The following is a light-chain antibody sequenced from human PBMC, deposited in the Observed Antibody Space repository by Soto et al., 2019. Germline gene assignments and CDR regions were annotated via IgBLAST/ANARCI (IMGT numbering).Light chain of an antibody. CDR3: QQYNTYTWT. V-gene: IGKV1-5*01. CDR2: DAS. CDR1: QTISNW. J-gene: IGKJ1*01. Sequence: DIQMTQSPSTLSASVGYRFTITCRASQTISNWLAWYQQKPWKAPKLLIYDASTLESGVPSRFSGSGSGTEFTLTISTLQPDDFATYYCQQYNTYTWTFGQGTTGDI.